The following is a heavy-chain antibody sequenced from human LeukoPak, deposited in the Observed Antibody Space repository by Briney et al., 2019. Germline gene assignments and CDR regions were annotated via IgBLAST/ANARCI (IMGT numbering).Heavy chain of an antibody. CDR2: IYYSGST. V-gene: IGHV4-39*01. Sequence: SETLSLTCTVSGGPISSSSYYWGWIRQPPGKGLEWIGSIYYSGSTYYNPSLKSRVTISVDTSKNQFSLKLSSVTAADTAVYYCARQGATYYFDYWGQGTLVTVSS. CDR3: ARQGATYYFDY. J-gene: IGHJ4*02. CDR1: GGPISSSSYY.